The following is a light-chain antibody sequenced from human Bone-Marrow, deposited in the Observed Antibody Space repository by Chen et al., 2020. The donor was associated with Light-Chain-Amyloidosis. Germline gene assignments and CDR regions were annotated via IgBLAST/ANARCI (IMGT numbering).Light chain of an antibody. V-gene: IGKV3-20*01. Sequence: EIVLTQSPGTLSLSPGGANLSCRASQTISSNYLTWYQQKFGQAPRLLIYGSSSRATGIPDRFTGSGSGTDFTLTINRLEPEDFAMYYCQQYGTSPLTFGGGTKVEIK. J-gene: IGKJ4*01. CDR1: QTISSNY. CDR2: GSS. CDR3: QQYGTSPLT.